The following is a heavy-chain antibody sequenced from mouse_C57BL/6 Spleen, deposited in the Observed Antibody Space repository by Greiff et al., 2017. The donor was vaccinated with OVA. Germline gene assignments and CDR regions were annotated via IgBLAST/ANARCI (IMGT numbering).Heavy chain of an antibody. CDR3: ARRACYSNCEYCAY. CDR2: IDPSDSYT. Sequence: QVQLQQPGAELVRPGTSVKLSCKASGYTFTRYWMHWVKQRPGQGLEWIGVIDPSDSYTNYNQKFKGKATLTVDTSSSTAYMQLSSLTSEDSEVYYCARRACYSNCEYCAYWGQGTTLTVSA. D-gene: IGHD2-5*01. CDR1: GYTFTRYW. V-gene: IGHV1-59*01. J-gene: IGHJ2*01.